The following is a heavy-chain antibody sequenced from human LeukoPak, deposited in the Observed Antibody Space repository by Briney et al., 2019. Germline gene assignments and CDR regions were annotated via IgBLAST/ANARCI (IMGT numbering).Heavy chain of an antibody. CDR1: GFTFSSYS. Sequence: GGSLRLSCAASGFTFSSYSMNWVRQAPGKGLEWVSSISSSSSYIYYADSVKGRFTISRDNAKNSLYLQMNSLRAEDTAVYYCARNHGGAAAAPSLYWGQGTLVTVSS. D-gene: IGHD6-13*01. CDR3: ARNHGGAAAAPSLY. J-gene: IGHJ4*02. V-gene: IGHV3-21*01. CDR2: ISSSSSYI.